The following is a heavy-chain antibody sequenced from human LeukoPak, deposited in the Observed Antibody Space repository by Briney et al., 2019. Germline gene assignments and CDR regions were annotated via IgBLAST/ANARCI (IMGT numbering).Heavy chain of an antibody. J-gene: IGHJ6*03. V-gene: IGHV3-11*04. Sequence: GGFLRLSCAASGFTFSDDYMSWIRQAPGKGLEWVSYISSSGSTIYYADSVKGRFTISRDNAKNSLYLQMNSLRAEDTAVYYCARLRNGYYYYMDVWGKGTTVTVSS. D-gene: IGHD2-8*01. CDR3: ARLRNGYYYYMDV. CDR1: GFTFSDDY. CDR2: ISSSGSTI.